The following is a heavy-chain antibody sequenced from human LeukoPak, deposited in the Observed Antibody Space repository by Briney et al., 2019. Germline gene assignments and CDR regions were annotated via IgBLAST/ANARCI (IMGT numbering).Heavy chain of an antibody. CDR3: ANTVNYYYYYYDMDV. J-gene: IGHJ6*04. Sequence: GGSLRLSCAASGFTFSSYGMHWVRQAPGKGLEWVAVIPYDGSNKYYADSVKGRFTISRDDSKNTLYLQMNSLRAEDTAVYYCANTVNYYYYYYDMDVWGKGTTVTVSS. D-gene: IGHD4-17*01. CDR1: GFTFSSYG. V-gene: IGHV3-30*02. CDR2: IPYDGSNK.